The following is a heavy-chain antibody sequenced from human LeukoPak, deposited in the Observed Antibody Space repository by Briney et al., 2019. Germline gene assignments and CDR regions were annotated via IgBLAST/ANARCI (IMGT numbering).Heavy chain of an antibody. CDR1: GFTFSNYA. D-gene: IGHD2-15*01. J-gene: IGHJ4*02. CDR2: ISSSSSTI. CDR3: ARARASGRSGFDY. V-gene: IGHV3-48*02. Sequence: GGSLRLSCAGSGFTFSNYAMTWVRRAPGKGLEWVSYISSSSSTIYYADSVKGRFTISRDNAKNSLYLQMNSLRDEDTAVYYCARARASGRSGFDYWGQGTLVTVSS.